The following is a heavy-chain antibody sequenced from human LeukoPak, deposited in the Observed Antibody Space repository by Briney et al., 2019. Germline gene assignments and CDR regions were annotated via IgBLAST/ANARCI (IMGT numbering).Heavy chain of an antibody. CDR2: IYPRGST. V-gene: IGHV4-30-2*01. CDR1: GGSISSGSYS. D-gene: IGHD7-27*01. Sequence: SETLSLTCAVSGGSISSGSYSWSWIRQPPGKGLEWIGYIYPRGSTYYNPSLKSRVILSLDKSANQFSLNLSSVTAADTAVYCCARFSPRAMGNYLDFWGQGTLVTVSS. CDR3: ARFSPRAMGNYLDF. J-gene: IGHJ4*02.